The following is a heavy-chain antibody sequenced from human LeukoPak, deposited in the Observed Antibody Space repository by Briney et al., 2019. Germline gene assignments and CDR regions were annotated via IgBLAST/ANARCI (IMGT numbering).Heavy chain of an antibody. Sequence: SETLSLTCTVSGSSISSYYWSWIRQPPGKGLEWIGYIYYSGSTNYNPSLRGRVTISVDTSKNQFSLKLSSVTAADTALYYCARDNRYSGYDYYFDYWGQGTLVTVSS. V-gene: IGHV4-59*01. CDR2: IYYSGST. CDR1: GSSISSYY. D-gene: IGHD5-12*01. J-gene: IGHJ4*02. CDR3: ARDNRYSGYDYYFDY.